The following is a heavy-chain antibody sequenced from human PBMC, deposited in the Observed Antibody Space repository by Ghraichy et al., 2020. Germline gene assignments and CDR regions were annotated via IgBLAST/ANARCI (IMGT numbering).Heavy chain of an antibody. Sequence: GESLNISCAASGFTFSTYNMNWVRQAPGKGLEWVSYISSGSTTITYADSVKGRFTISRDNARSSLYLQMNSLRDEDTAVYYCARDYYASGSYSFDYWGQGILVTVSS. CDR2: ISSGSTTI. CDR1: GFTFSTYN. V-gene: IGHV3-48*02. J-gene: IGHJ4*02. CDR3: ARDYYASGSYSFDY. D-gene: IGHD3-10*01.